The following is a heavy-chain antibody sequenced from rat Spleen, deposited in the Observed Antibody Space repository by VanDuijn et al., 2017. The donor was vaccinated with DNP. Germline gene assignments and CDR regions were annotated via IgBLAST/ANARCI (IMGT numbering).Heavy chain of an antibody. V-gene: IGHV5-58*01. D-gene: IGHD1-12*03. Sequence: EVQLVETGGGLVQPGRSLKLSCAASGFTFSSYWMYWIRQAPGKGLEWVASINTDGGTTYYPDSVKGRFTISRDNAENTIYLQMNSLRSEDTATYYCARQGYYDGYYYYAMDAWGQGTSVTVSS. CDR1: GFTFSSYW. CDR3: ARQGYYDGYYYYAMDA. CDR2: INTDGGTT. J-gene: IGHJ4*01.